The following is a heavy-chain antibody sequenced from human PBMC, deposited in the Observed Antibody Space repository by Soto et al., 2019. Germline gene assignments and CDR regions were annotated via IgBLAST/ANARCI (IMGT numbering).Heavy chain of an antibody. CDR2: ISGSGGST. V-gene: IGHV3-23*01. D-gene: IGHD6-13*01. J-gene: IGHJ5*02. Sequence: GGSLRLSCAASGFTFSSYAMSWVRQAPGKGLEWVSAISGSGGSTYYADSVKGRFTISRDNSKNTLYLQMNSLRAEDTAVYYCAETDSSSWYQTNWFDPWGQGTLVTVSS. CDR3: AETDSSSWYQTNWFDP. CDR1: GFTFSSYA.